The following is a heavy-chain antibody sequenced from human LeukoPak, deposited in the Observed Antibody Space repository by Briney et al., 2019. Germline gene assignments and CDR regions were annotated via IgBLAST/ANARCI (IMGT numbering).Heavy chain of an antibody. V-gene: IGHV3-11*06. CDR1: GFTFSDYY. J-gene: IGHJ4*02. D-gene: IGHD3-10*01. Sequence: GGSLRLSCAASGFTFSDYYMSWIRQAPGKGLEWVSYISSSSSYTNYADSVKGRFTIFRDNAKNSLYLQMNSLRAEDTAVYYCARGEREVHGSGTHYWGQGTLVAVSS. CDR3: ARGEREVHGSGTHY. CDR2: ISSSSSYT.